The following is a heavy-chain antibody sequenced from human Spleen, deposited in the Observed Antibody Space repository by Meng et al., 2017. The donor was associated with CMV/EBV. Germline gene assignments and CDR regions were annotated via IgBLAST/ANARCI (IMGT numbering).Heavy chain of an antibody. J-gene: IGHJ6*02. V-gene: IGHV1-18*01. D-gene: IGHD6-13*01. CDR3: ASVGSSWSYYYGMDV. CDR1: GYTFTSYG. Sequence: ASVKVSCKASGYTFTSYGISWVRQAPGQGLEWMGWISAYNGNTNYAQKLQGRVTMTTDTSTSTAYMELRSLRSEDTAVYYCASVGSSWSYYYGMDVWGQGTTVTVSS. CDR2: ISAYNGNT.